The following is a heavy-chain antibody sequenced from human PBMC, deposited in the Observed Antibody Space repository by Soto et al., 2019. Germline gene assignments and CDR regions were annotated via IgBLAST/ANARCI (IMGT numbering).Heavy chain of an antibody. D-gene: IGHD3-22*01. Sequence: GASVKVSCKASGYTFTSYAMHLVRQAPGQRLEWMGWINAGNGNTKYSQEFQGRVTITRDTSASTAYMELNSLRSEDTAAYYCARSSSYYFIDDYWGQGTLVTVSS. CDR2: INAGNGNT. J-gene: IGHJ4*02. V-gene: IGHV1-3*01. CDR1: GYTFTSYA. CDR3: ARSSSYYFIDDY.